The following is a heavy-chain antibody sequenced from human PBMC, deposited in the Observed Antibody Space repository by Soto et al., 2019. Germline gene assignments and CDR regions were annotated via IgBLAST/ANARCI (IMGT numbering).Heavy chain of an antibody. D-gene: IGHD3-22*01. CDR2: IWYDGSNK. V-gene: IGHV3-33*01. Sequence: HPGGSLRLSCAASGFTFSSYGMHWVRQAPGKGLEWVAVIWYDGSNKYYADSVKGRFTISRDNSKNTLYLQMNSLRAEDTAVYYCAREKYYYDSSGYYSTLGLDYWGQGTLVTVSS. J-gene: IGHJ4*02. CDR3: AREKYYYDSSGYYSTLGLDY. CDR1: GFTFSSYG.